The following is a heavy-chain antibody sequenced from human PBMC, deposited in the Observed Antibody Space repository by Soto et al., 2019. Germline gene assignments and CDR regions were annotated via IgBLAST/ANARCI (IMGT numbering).Heavy chain of an antibody. CDR3: ARDRRDGYSSVFDY. D-gene: IGHD4-4*01. J-gene: IGHJ4*02. V-gene: IGHV3-9*01. CDR2: ISGNSGNI. CDR1: GFTFDDYA. Sequence: GGSLRLSCAASGFTFDDYAMHWVRQAPGKGLEWVSGISGNSGNIGYADSVRGRFTISRDNAKNSLYLQMNSLRAEDTALYYCARDRRDGYSSVFDYWGQGTLVTVSS.